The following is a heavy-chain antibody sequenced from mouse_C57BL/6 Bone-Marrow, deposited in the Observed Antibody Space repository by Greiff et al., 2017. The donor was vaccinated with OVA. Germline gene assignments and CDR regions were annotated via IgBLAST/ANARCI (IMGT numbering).Heavy chain of an antibody. CDR3: TASICYGSRDYFDY. CDR1: GFNIKDYY. Sequence: VQLQQSGAELVRPGASVKLSCTASGFNIKDYYMHWVKQRPEQGLEWIGRIDPEDGDTEYAPKFQGKATMTADTSSNTAYLQLSSRTSEDTAVYYCTASICYGSRDYFDYWGQGTTLTVSS. D-gene: IGHD1-1*01. J-gene: IGHJ2*01. V-gene: IGHV14-1*01. CDR2: IDPEDGDT.